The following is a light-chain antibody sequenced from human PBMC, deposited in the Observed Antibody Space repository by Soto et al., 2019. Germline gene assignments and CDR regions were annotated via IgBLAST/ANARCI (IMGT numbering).Light chain of an antibody. J-gene: IGKJ1*01. V-gene: IGKV1-5*01. CDR2: HAS. CDR3: QHYKSYPWT. CDR1: QTINNW. Sequence: DIQMTQSPSTLSASIGDRVTITCRASQTINNWLAWYQQKPGKAPNLLIYHASNLETGVPSRFSGSAFGTEFTLTFSSLQPDDFATYYCQHYKSYPWTFGQGTKVEIK.